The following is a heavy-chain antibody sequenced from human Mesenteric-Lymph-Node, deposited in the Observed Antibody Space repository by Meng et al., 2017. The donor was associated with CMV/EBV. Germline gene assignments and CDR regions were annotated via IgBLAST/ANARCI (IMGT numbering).Heavy chain of an antibody. Sequence: GESLKISCAASGFTFSSYSMNWVRQAPGKGLEWVSSISSSSSYIYYADSVKGRFTISRDNAKNSLYLQMNSLRAEDTAVYYCARERRNPLGLVDYGGQGTLVTVSS. V-gene: IGHV3-21*01. CDR1: GFTFSSYS. CDR3: ARERRNPLGLVDY. CDR2: ISSSSSYI. J-gene: IGHJ4*02. D-gene: IGHD6-19*01.